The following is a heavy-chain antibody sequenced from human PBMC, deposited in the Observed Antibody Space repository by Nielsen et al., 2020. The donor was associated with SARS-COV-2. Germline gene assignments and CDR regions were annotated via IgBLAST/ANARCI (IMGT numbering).Heavy chain of an antibody. D-gene: IGHD6-6*01. CDR3: ARGSSSSSGCDWFDP. Sequence: ASVKVSCKASGYTFTSYDINWVRQATGQGLEWMGWMNPNSGNTGYAQKFQGRVTMTRNTSISTAYMELSSLRSEDTAVYYCARGSSSSSGCDWFDPCGQGTLVTVSS. CDR1: GYTFTSYD. V-gene: IGHV1-8*01. J-gene: IGHJ5*02. CDR2: MNPNSGNT.